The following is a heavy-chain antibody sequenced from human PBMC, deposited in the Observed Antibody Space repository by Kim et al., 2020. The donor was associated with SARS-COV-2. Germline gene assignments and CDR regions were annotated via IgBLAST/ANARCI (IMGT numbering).Heavy chain of an antibody. D-gene: IGHD3-10*01. J-gene: IGHJ4*02. Sequence: GGSLRLSCAASGFTFSSHWMSWVRQAPGKGLEWVANIKEDGGMKFYADSVKGRFTISRDNANNLLYLQMNSLRAEDTAVYYCAFFHYHDSGSYNWGQGTLVTVSS. CDR2: IKEDGGMK. CDR1: GFTFSSHW. V-gene: IGHV3-7*01. CDR3: AFFHYHDSGSYN.